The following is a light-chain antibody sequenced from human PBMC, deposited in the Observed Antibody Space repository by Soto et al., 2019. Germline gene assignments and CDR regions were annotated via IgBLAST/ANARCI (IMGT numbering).Light chain of an antibody. V-gene: IGKV3-20*01. CDR3: QQYGSSPT. J-gene: IGKJ1*01. CDR2: DAS. CDR1: QSVRSSY. Sequence: EIVLTQSPGTLSLSPGERATLSCGASQSVRSSYLAWYQQKPGQSPRLLIYDASNRATGIPDRFSGSGSGTDFTLAISRLEPEDFALYYCQQYGSSPTFGQGTKVEIK.